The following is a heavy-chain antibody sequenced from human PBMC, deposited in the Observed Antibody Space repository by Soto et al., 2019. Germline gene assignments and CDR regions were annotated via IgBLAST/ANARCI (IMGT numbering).Heavy chain of an antibody. CDR1: GGSFSGYY. J-gene: IGHJ4*02. CDR2: INHSGST. Sequence: QVQLQQWGAGLLKPSETLSLTCAVYGGSFSGYYWSWIRQPPGKGLEWLGEINHSGSTNYNPSLKSRVTISVDTSKNQFSLKLSSVTAADTAVYYCAREPTYDYVWGSYRYTGGWGQGTLVTVSS. D-gene: IGHD3-16*02. V-gene: IGHV4-34*01. CDR3: AREPTYDYVWGSYRYTGG.